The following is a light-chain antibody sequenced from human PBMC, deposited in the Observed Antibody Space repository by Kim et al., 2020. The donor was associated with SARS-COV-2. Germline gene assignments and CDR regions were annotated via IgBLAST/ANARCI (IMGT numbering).Light chain of an antibody. CDR1: QDITKN. CDR3: QQFHTLPRT. CDR2: DAS. J-gene: IGKJ1*01. V-gene: IGKV1-33*01. Sequence: DIQMTQSPSSLSASVGDRVTITCQASQDITKNLKWYQQKPGNAPKLLIYDASTLETGVPPRFSGGGPGTDFTFTISSLQPEDFATYYCQQFHTLPRTFGQGTKVDIK.